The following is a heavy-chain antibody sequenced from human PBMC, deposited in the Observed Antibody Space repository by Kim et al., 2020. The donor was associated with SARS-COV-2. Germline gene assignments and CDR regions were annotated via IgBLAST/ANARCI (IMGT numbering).Heavy chain of an antibody. CDR2: ISSSSSYT. V-gene: IGHV3-11*05. CDR1: GFTFSDYY. D-gene: IGHD5-12*01. Sequence: GGSLRLSCAASGFTFSDYYMSWIRQAPGKGLEWVSYISSSSSYTNYADSVKGRFTISRDNAKNSLYLQMNSLRAEDTAVYYCARDTVRDGYNWGYYYYFDYWGQGTLVTVSS. CDR3: ARDTVRDGYNWGYYYYFDY. J-gene: IGHJ4*02.